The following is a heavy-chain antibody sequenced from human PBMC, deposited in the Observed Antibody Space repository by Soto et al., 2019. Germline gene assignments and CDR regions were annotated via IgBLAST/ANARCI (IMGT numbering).Heavy chain of an antibody. CDR2: ITSDTTYI. V-gene: IGHV3-21*01. J-gene: IGHJ4*01. Sequence: EVQLVETGGGLVKPGGSLRVSCAASGFIFNSYSMAWVRQAPGKGLEWVSSITSDTTYIFYADSVKGRFTISRDTAKNSLYLQMSSLRAEDTAVYYCVRHSSRFDYWGHGVLVTVSS. CDR1: GFIFNSYS. CDR3: VRHSSRFDY. D-gene: IGHD4-4*01.